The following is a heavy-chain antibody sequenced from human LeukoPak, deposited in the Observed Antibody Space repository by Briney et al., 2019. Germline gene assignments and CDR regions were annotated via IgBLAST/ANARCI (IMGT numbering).Heavy chain of an antibody. CDR1: GFSFSDQY. V-gene: IGHV3-11*01. D-gene: IGHD3-16*01. CDR2: IGPTGSKT. J-gene: IGHJ5*02. Sequence: GGSLRLSCAASGFSFSDQYMSWIRQAPGKGLEWIAYIGPTGSKTSYVESVKGRFILSRDNAENSLYLQMNSLRADDTAVYYCARGGNWFDPWGQGTLVTVSS. CDR3: ARGGNWFDP.